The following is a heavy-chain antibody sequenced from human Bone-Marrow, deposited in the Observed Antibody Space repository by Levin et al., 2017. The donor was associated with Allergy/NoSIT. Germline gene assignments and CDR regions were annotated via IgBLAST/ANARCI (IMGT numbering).Heavy chain of an antibody. Sequence: GESLKISCRGSGFTFGDYGMSWVRQAPGKGLEWVGFIRSEAYGGTREYAASVKGRFSLPRDDSKSVAYLDMNTLKTEDTAVYYCAREGYYDNSGYYYWGQGTLVAVSS. CDR2: IRSEAYGGTR. CDR3: AREGYYDNSGYYY. J-gene: IGHJ4*01. D-gene: IGHD3-22*01. V-gene: IGHV3-49*04. CDR1: GFTFGDYG.